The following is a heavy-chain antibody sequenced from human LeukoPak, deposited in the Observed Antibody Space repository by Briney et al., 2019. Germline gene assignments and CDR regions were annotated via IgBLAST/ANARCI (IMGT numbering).Heavy chain of an antibody. D-gene: IGHD2-8*01. CDR2: INEDGTEK. V-gene: IGHV3-7*03. CDR1: GFNFSIFW. CDR3: ARDNGGDFDY. Sequence: PGRSLRLSCAASGFNFSIFWMTWVRQAPGKGLEWVANINEDGTEKYYVGSVRGRFTISRDNTKKSLDLQMHSLRAEDTAVYYCARDNGGDFDYWGQGILVTVSS. J-gene: IGHJ4*02.